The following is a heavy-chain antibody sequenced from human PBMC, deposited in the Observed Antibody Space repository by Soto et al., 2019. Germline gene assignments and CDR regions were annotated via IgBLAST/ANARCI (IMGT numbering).Heavy chain of an antibody. CDR2: IYYSGST. Sequence: PSETLSLTCTVSGGSISSYYWSWIRQPPGKGLEWIGYIYYSGSTNYNPSLKSRITISVDTSKNQFSLKLSSVTAADTALYYCARVGGRDILTGNNYFDYWGQGTLGTVSS. CDR3: ARVGGRDILTGNNYFDY. V-gene: IGHV4-59*01. CDR1: GGSISSYY. D-gene: IGHD3-9*01. J-gene: IGHJ4*02.